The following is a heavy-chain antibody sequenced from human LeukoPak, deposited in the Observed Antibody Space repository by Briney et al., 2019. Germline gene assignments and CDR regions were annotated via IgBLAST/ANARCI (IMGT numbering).Heavy chain of an antibody. CDR3: ARVRRIAAAGLPYYYYGKDV. D-gene: IGHD6-13*01. Sequence: PSETLSLTCAVYGGSFSGYYWSWIRQPPGKGLEWIGEINHSGSTNYNPSLKSRVTISVDTSKNQFSLKLSSVTAADTAVYYCARVRRIAAAGLPYYYYGKDVWGQGTTVTVSS. CDR2: INHSGST. J-gene: IGHJ6*02. V-gene: IGHV4-34*01. CDR1: GGSFSGYY.